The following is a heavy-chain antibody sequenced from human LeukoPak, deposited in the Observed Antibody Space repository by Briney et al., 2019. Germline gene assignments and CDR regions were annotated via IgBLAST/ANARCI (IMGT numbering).Heavy chain of an antibody. CDR2: ISDSGGST. CDR1: GFTFSSHA. CDR3: ARACSGGSCYLAAFDI. J-gene: IGHJ3*02. Sequence: PGGSLRHSCAASGFTFSSHAMSWVRQAPGKGLEWVSAISDSGGSTYYADSVKGRFTISRDNSKNTLYLQVNSLRAGDTAVYYCARACSGGSCYLAAFDIWGQGTMVTVSS. V-gene: IGHV3-23*01. D-gene: IGHD2-15*01.